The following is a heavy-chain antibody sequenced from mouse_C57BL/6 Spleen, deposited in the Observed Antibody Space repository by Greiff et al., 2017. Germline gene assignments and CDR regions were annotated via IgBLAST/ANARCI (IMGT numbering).Heavy chain of an antibody. Sequence: VKLVESGAELVRPGASVTLSCKASGYTFTDYEMHWVKQTPVHGLEWIGAIDPETGGTAYNQKFKGKAILTADKSSSTAYMELRSLTSEDSAVYYCTRRLYYDYCAYWGQGSLVTVSA. CDR2: IDPETGGT. CDR1: GYTFTDYE. CDR3: TRRLYYDYCAY. D-gene: IGHD2-4*01. J-gene: IGHJ3*01. V-gene: IGHV1-15*01.